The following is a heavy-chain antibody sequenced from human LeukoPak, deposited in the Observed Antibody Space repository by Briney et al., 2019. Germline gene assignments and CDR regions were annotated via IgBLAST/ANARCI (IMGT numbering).Heavy chain of an antibody. CDR3: ARGFDWLRYSYFDY. Sequence: GGSLRLSCAASGFTFSSYWMSWVRQAPGKGLEWVANIKQDGSEKYYVDSVKGRFTISRDNAKNSLYLQMNGLRAGDTAVYYCARGFDWLRYSYFDYWGQGTLVTVSS. J-gene: IGHJ4*02. V-gene: IGHV3-7*03. CDR1: GFTFSSYW. D-gene: IGHD3-9*01. CDR2: IKQDGSEK.